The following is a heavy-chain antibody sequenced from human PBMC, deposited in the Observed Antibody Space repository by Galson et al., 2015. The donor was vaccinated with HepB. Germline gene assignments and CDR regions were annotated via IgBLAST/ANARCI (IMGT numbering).Heavy chain of an antibody. Sequence: ETLSLTCTVSGGSISTSSYYWDWIRQPPGKGLEWIGSIYYSGSIYYNPSLKSRVTMSIDTSENQFSLKLRSVTAADTAVYYCARSHYYDSSGHRINPMGFDPWGQGTLVTVSS. J-gene: IGHJ5*02. D-gene: IGHD3-22*01. CDR2: IYYSGSI. CDR1: GGSISTSSYY. CDR3: ARSHYYDSSGHRINPMGFDP. V-gene: IGHV4-39*07.